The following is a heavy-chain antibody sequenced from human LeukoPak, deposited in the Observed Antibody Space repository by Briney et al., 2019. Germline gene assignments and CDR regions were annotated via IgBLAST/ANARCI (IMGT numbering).Heavy chain of an antibody. V-gene: IGHV3-30*02. Sequence: GGSLRLSCAASGFTFSSYGMHWVRQAPGKGLEWVAFIRYDGSNKYYADSVKGRFTISRDNSKNTLYLQMNSLRAEDTAVYYCAKFFGYCSSTSCSTGTFDYWGQGTLVTVSS. CDR2: IRYDGSNK. CDR1: GFTFSSYG. CDR3: AKFFGYCSSTSCSTGTFDY. D-gene: IGHD2-2*01. J-gene: IGHJ4*02.